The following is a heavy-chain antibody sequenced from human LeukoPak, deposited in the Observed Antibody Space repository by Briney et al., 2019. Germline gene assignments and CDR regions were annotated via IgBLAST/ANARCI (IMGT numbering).Heavy chain of an antibody. V-gene: IGHV4-59*01. CDR3: ARDKAVTTELTQYFHH. CDR1: GGSISSYY. Sequence: SETLSLTCTVSGGSISSYYWSWIRQPPGKGLEWIGYIYTGYTNYNPSLKSRLTISVDTSKKQFSLKLSSVTAADTAVYYCARDKAVTTELTQYFHHWGQGTLVTVSS. J-gene: IGHJ1*01. CDR2: IYTGYT. D-gene: IGHD4-11*01.